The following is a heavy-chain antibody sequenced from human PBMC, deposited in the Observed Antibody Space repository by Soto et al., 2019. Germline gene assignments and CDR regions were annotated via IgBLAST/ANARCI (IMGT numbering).Heavy chain of an antibody. Sequence: EVQLVESGGGLVQPGGSLRLTCAASGFPFSIYSMNWVSQAPGKGLEWSSYITSDTNTIKYSDSVKGRFNISRDNAKNLVYLQINSLRGEDAAVYFCARSVEGHFDYWGQGTVVTVSS. CDR2: ITSDTNTI. J-gene: IGHJ4*02. V-gene: IGHV3-48*01. CDR1: GFPFSIYS. D-gene: IGHD6-19*01. CDR3: ARSVEGHFDY.